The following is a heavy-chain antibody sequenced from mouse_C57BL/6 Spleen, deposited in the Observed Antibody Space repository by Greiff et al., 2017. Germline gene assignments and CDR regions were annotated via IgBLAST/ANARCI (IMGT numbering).Heavy chain of an antibody. J-gene: IGHJ2*01. V-gene: IGHV5-17*01. CDR1: GFTFSDYG. CDR2: ISSGSSTI. CDR3: ARRDGYYLDY. D-gene: IGHD2-3*01. Sequence: VQLKESGGGLVKPGGSLQLSCAASGFTFSDYGMHWVRQAPEKGLEWVAYISSGSSTIYYADTVKGRFTISRDNAKNTLFLQMTSLRSEDTAMYYCARRDGYYLDYWGKGTTLTVSS.